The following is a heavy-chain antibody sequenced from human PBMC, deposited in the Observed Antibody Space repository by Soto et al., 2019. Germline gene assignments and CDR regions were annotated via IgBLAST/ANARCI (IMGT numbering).Heavy chain of an antibody. V-gene: IGHV4-34*01. Sequence: KTSETLSLTCAVYGGSFSGHYWSWIRQPPGKGLEWIGEINHSGSTNYNPSLKSRVTISVDTSKNQFSLKLSSVTAADTAVYYCARGLRNTRVRYFDWLLTPNYFDYWGQGALVTVSS. J-gene: IGHJ4*02. CDR3: ARGLRNTRVRYFDWLLTPNYFDY. CDR1: GGSFSGHY. D-gene: IGHD3-9*01. CDR2: INHSGST.